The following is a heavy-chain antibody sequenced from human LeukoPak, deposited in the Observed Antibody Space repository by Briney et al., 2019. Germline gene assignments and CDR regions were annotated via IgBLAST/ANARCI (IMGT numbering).Heavy chain of an antibody. CDR2: ISSSSSYI. J-gene: IGHJ4*02. CDR3: VKDSSDFAAN. Sequence: GGSLRLSCAASGFTFSSYAMNWVRQAPGKGLEWVSSISSSSSYIYYADSVKGRFTISRDNAKNSLYLQMNGLRAEDTAIYYCVKDSSDFAANWGQGALVTVSS. V-gene: IGHV3-21*04. D-gene: IGHD3-22*01. CDR1: GFTFSSYA.